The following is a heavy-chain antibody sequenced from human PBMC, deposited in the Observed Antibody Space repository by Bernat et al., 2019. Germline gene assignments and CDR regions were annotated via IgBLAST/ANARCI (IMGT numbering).Heavy chain of an antibody. J-gene: IGHJ3*02. Sequence: QVQLVESGGGVVQPGRSLRLSCAASGFTFSSYVMHWVRQAPDKGLEWVAVVSYDGNNKYYAESVRGRFSISRDNSKNTLYLQMNSLRAEDTAVYYCATEGERMTTSSAFDIWGQGTVVTVSS. CDR1: GFTFSSYV. CDR3: ATEGERMTTSSAFDI. CDR2: VSYDGNNK. V-gene: IGHV3-30*01. D-gene: IGHD4-11*01.